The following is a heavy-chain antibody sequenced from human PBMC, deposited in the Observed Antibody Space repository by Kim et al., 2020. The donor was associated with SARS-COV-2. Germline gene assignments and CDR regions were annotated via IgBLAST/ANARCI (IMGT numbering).Heavy chain of an antibody. J-gene: IGHJ4*02. Sequence: LKSRVTISVDTSKNQFSLKLSSVTAADTAVYYCARLPRGFCTNGVCNRDYWGQGTLVTVSS. D-gene: IGHD2-8*01. CDR3: ARLPRGFCTNGVCNRDY. V-gene: IGHV4-39*01.